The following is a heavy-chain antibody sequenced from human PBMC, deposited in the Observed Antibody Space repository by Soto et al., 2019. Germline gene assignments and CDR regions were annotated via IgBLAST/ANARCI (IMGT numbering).Heavy chain of an antibody. CDR1: GFMFEDYA. J-gene: IGHJ1*01. V-gene: IGHV3-9*01. Sequence: EVQLVESGGTLEQPGRSLRRSCAVSGFMFEDYAMHWVRQAPGKGLEWVSGINWNGVNKGYADSVLGRFTISRDNAKKSLYLQMNYLRPEDTALYFCAKDVDRLGELWGYFQNWGQGTLVTVSS. CDR2: INWNGVNK. CDR3: AKDVDRLGELWGYFQN. D-gene: IGHD3-16*01.